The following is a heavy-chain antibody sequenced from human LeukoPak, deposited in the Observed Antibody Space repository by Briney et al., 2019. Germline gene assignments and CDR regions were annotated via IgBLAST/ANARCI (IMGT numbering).Heavy chain of an antibody. CDR2: IRYDGSNK. CDR1: GFTFSSYD. CDR3: AKELTAAAGGGIDY. Sequence: GGSLRLSCAASGFTFSSYDMHWVRQAPGKGLEWVAFIRYDGSNKYYADSVKGRFTISRDNSKNTLYLQMNSLRAEDTAVYYCAKELTAAAGGGIDYWGQGTLVTVSS. V-gene: IGHV3-30*02. J-gene: IGHJ4*02. D-gene: IGHD6-13*01.